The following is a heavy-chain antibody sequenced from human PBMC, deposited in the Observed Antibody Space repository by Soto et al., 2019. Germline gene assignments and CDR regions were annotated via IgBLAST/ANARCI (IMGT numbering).Heavy chain of an antibody. J-gene: IGHJ4*02. V-gene: IGHV4-31*03. CDR3: ARGPENGYNPDY. CDR2: IYYSGST. D-gene: IGHD6-25*01. CDR1: GGSVSSGSYY. Sequence: SETLSLTCTVSGGSVSSGSYYWSWIRQHPGKGLEWIGYIYYSGSTYYNPSLKSRVTISVDTSKNQFSLKLSSVTAADTAVYYCARGPENGYNPDYWGQGTLVNVSS.